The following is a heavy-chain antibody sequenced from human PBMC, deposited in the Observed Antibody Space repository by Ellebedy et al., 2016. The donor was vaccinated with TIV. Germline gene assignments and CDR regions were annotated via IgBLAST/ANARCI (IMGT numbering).Heavy chain of an antibody. CDR1: GFTFTAYW. V-gene: IGHV3-7*01. CDR2: IKQGGSEK. Sequence: GESLKISCAASGFTFTAYWMTWVRQAPGKGPEWVANIKQGGSEKYYVDSVKGRFTISRDNAKNSLYLQMNSLSAEDTAVYYCARGPATIFGVVKPLDYWGQGTLVTVSS. D-gene: IGHD3-3*01. CDR3: ARGPATIFGVVKPLDY. J-gene: IGHJ4*02.